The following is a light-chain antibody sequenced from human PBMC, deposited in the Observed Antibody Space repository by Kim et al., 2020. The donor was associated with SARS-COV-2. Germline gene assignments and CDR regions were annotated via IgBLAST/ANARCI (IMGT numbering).Light chain of an antibody. CDR3: QVWDSSSDHVV. J-gene: IGLJ2*01. V-gene: IGLV3-21*04. CDR2: YDS. Sequence: APGKRARIACGGNKIGGKSVPWYQQKPGQAPVLVIYYDSDRPSGIPERFSGANSGNTATLTISRVEAGDEADYYCQVWDSSSDHVVFGGGTQLTVL. CDR1: KIGGKS.